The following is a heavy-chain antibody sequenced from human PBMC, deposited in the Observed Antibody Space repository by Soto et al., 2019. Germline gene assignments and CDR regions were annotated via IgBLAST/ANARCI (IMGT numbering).Heavy chain of an antibody. Sequence: QVQLVQSGAEVKTPGASVKVSCETSGYTFTGYYIHWVRQAPGQGLEWMGWINPHTGVTNYAQNFQGWATLTRETSISTVYMEMTRLKSDDTAVYYCARESGGVAGTLDTWGQGTLVTVSS. D-gene: IGHD6-19*01. CDR3: ARESGGVAGTLDT. CDR2: INPHTGVT. CDR1: GYTFTGYY. V-gene: IGHV1-2*04. J-gene: IGHJ5*02.